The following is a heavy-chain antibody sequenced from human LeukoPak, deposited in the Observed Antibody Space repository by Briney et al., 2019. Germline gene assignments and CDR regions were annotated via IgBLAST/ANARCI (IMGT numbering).Heavy chain of an antibody. V-gene: IGHV4-34*01. CDR2: INHSGST. CDR1: GGSFSGYY. CDR3: ARGAREWYYYYGMDV. J-gene: IGHJ6*02. Sequence: SETLSLTCAVYGGSFSGYYWSWIRQPPGKGLEWIGEINHSGSTNYNPSLKSRVTISVDTSKNQFSLKLSSVTAADTAVYYCARGAREWYYYYGMDVWGQGTTVTVSS. D-gene: IGHD2-8*01.